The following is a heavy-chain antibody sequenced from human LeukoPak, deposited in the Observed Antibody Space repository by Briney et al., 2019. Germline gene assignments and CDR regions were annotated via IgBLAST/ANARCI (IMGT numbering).Heavy chain of an antibody. CDR1: GFTFSSYA. CDR3: ASWGYGSGSPSPFYYYYYMDV. D-gene: IGHD3-10*01. V-gene: IGHV3-30*02. CDR2: IRYDGSNK. J-gene: IGHJ6*03. Sequence: PGGSLRLSCAASGFTFSSYAMHWVRQAPGKGLEWVTFIRYDGSNKYYADSVKGRFTISRDNSKNTLYLQMNSLRAEDTAVYYCASWGYGSGSPSPFYYYYYMDVWGKGTTVTISS.